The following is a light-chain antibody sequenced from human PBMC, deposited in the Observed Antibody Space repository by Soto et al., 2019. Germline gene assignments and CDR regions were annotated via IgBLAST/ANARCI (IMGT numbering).Light chain of an antibody. CDR1: QSVSINY. J-gene: IGKJ1*01. Sequence: IVLTHSPCTLSLSPVERATLSFMAIQSVSINYLSWYQQKPGQAPGLLIHGASRRATGIPDRFSGSGSGTDFTLTISRLEPEDFAVYYCQQRSNWPRTFGQATKVDI. CDR2: GAS. V-gene: IGKV3D-20*02. CDR3: QQRSNWPRT.